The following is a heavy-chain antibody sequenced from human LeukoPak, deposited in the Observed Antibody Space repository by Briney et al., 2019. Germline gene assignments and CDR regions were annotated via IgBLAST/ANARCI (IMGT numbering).Heavy chain of an antibody. D-gene: IGHD3-10*01. CDR1: GGSFSGYY. V-gene: IGHV4-34*01. J-gene: IGHJ6*04. Sequence: PETLSLTCAVYGGSFSGYYWSWIRQPPGKGLERIGEINHSGSTNYNPSLKSRVTISVDTSKNQFSLKLSSVTAADTAVYYCARAPPYGSGSYKGMDVWGKGTTVTVSS. CDR2: INHSGST. CDR3: ARAPPYGSGSYKGMDV.